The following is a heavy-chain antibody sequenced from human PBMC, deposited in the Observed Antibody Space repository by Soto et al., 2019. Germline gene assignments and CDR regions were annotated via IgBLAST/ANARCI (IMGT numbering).Heavy chain of an antibody. J-gene: IGHJ4*02. V-gene: IGHV4-30-4*01. Sequence: SETLSLTCTVSGGPIGSGDYYWSGIRQPPGKGLEWIGCIYYSGSTYYNPSLKSRVTISVDTSKNQFSLKLSSVTAADTAVEDCASNRYEYTLYAYWGQGTRVTVS. D-gene: IGHD2-8*01. CDR3: ASNRYEYTLYAY. CDR2: IYYSGST. CDR1: GGPIGSGDYY.